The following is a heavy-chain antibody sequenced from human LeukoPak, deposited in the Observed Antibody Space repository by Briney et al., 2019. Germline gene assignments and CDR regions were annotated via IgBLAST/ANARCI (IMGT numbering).Heavy chain of an antibody. CDR2: IIPIFGTA. D-gene: IGHD2-2*01. Sequence: ASAKVSCKASGGTFSSYAISWVRQAPGQGLEWMGGIIPIFGTANYAQKFQGRVTITTDESTSTAYMELNSLRVEDTAVYYCARAPTVLVGYCSSSSCQADYWGQGTLVTVSS. CDR3: ARAPTVLVGYCSSSSCQADY. V-gene: IGHV1-69*05. J-gene: IGHJ4*02. CDR1: GGTFSSYA.